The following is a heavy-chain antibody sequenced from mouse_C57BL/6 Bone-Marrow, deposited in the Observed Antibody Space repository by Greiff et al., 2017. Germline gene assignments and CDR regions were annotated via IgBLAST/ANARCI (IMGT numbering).Heavy chain of an antibody. CDR3: ARLGYPGLVAY. V-gene: IGHV1-81*01. CDR2: IYPRSGNT. Sequence: VQLQQPGAELARPGASVKLSCKASGYTFTSYGISWVKQRTGQGLEWIGEIYPRSGNTYYNEKFKGKATLTADKSSSTAYMELRSLTSEDSAVYFCARLGYPGLVAYWGQGTLVTVSA. CDR1: GYTFTSYG. J-gene: IGHJ3*01. D-gene: IGHD3-1*01.